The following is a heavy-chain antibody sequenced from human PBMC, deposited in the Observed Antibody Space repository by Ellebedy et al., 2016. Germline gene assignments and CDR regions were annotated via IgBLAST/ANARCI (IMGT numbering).Heavy chain of an antibody. J-gene: IGHJ4*02. CDR3: ARTTSSHFYSAFDS. Sequence: GGSLRLSCKASGYNFAKYWIGWVRQMPGKGLEWMGITYPADSDTQYSPSFQGQVTISADASIDTVYLQWSSLKASDTAIYYCARTTSSHFYSAFDSWGQGVLVTVSS. D-gene: IGHD3-22*01. CDR2: TYPADSDT. CDR1: GYNFAKYW. V-gene: IGHV5-51*01.